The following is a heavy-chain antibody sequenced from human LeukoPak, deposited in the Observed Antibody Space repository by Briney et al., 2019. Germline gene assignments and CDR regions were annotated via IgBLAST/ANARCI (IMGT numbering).Heavy chain of an antibody. V-gene: IGHV4-59*01. D-gene: IGHD1-26*01. CDR2: IYYSGST. Sequence: PSETLSLTCTVSGGSISSYYWSWIRQPPGKGLEWMGYIYYSGSTNYNPSLKSRVTISVDTSKNQFSLKLSSVPAADTAVYYCARDSAGPGRKTYYFDYWGQGTLVPVSS. J-gene: IGHJ4*02. CDR1: GGSISSYY. CDR3: ARDSAGPGRKTYYFDY.